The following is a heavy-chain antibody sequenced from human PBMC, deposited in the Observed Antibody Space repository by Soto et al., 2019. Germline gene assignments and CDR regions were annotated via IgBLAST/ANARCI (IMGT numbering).Heavy chain of an antibody. CDR3: ARYNSGYEVAENFDY. CDR2: IYPGDSDT. V-gene: IGHV5-51*01. Sequence: GESLKISCKGSGYSFTSYWIVWVRQMPGKGLEWMGIIYPGDSDTRYSPSFQGQVTISADKSISTAYLQWSSLKASDTAMYYCARYNSGYEVAENFDYWGQGTLVTVSS. CDR1: GYSFTSYW. J-gene: IGHJ4*02. D-gene: IGHD5-12*01.